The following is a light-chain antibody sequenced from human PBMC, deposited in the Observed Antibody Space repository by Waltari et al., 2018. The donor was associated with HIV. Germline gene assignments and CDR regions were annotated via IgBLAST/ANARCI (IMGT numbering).Light chain of an antibody. Sequence: IVLTQSPGTLSLSPGERATLSCRASQSVASSYLAWYQQKPGQAPRLLIYGASSRATGIPDRFTGSVSGTDFTLSISRLDPEDFALYYCQQYNSSPFTFGGGTRVEIK. J-gene: IGKJ4*01. CDR3: QQYNSSPFT. V-gene: IGKV3-20*01. CDR2: GAS. CDR1: QSVASSY.